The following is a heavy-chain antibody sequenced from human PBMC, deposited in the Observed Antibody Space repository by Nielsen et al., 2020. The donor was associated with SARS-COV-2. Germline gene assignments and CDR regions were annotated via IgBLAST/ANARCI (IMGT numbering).Heavy chain of an antibody. D-gene: IGHD1-1*01. CDR1: GFTFSSYG. Sequence: GESLKISCAASGFTFSSYGMHWVRQAPGKGLEWVAVISYDGSNKYYADSVKGRFTISRDNSKNTLYLQMNSLRAEDTAVYYCARDRTPSLDYWGQGTLVTVSS. CDR2: ISYDGSNK. V-gene: IGHV3-30*03. J-gene: IGHJ4*02. CDR3: ARDRTPSLDY.